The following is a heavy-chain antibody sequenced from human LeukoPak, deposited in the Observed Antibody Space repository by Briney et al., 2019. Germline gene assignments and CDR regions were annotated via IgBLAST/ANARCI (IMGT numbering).Heavy chain of an antibody. CDR2: ISSSSSSI. CDR3: VRDSWFDY. Sequence: PGESLRLSCAASGFTFSSYSLNWLRQAPGKGLEWVSSISSSSSSIYYADSVKGRFTISRDNAKNSLYLQMNSLRADDSAVYYCVRDSWFDYWGQGTLVTVSS. CDR1: GFTFSSYS. V-gene: IGHV3-21*01. J-gene: IGHJ4*02.